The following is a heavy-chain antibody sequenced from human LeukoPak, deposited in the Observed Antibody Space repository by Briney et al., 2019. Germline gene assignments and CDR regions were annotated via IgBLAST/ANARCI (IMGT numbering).Heavy chain of an antibody. CDR3: ARDKGGELDY. V-gene: IGHV4-39*07. CDR1: GGSISSSSYY. J-gene: IGHJ4*02. CDR2: IYYSGST. D-gene: IGHD3-16*01. Sequence: TSETLSLTCAVSGGSISSSSYYWGWIRQPPGKGLEWIGSIYYSGSTYYNPSLKSRVTISVDTSKNQFSLKLSSVTAADTAVYYCARDKGGELDYWGQGTLVTVSS.